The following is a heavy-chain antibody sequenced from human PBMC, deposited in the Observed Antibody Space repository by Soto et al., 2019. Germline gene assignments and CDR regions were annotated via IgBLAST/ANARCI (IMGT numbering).Heavy chain of an antibody. Sequence: LSLSCAASGFTFSSYAMSWVRQAPGKGLEWVSAISGSGGSTYYADSVKGRFTISRDNSKNTLYLQMNSLRAEDTAVYYCAKDSSPVVVVAAYFDYWGQGTLVTVSS. J-gene: IGHJ4*02. V-gene: IGHV3-23*01. CDR1: GFTFSSYA. D-gene: IGHD2-15*01. CDR3: AKDSSPVVVVAAYFDY. CDR2: ISGSGGST.